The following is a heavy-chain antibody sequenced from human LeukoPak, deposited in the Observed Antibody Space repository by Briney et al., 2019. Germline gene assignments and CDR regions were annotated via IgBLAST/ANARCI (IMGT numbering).Heavy chain of an antibody. V-gene: IGHV3-23*01. CDR3: AKYYSTSGSSGGRVFDY. J-gene: IGHJ4*02. D-gene: IGHD3-10*01. CDR1: GFTFSDHY. Sequence: GGSLRLSCAASGFTFSDHYMDWVRQAPGKGLEWVSTIGSSAGDTHYADSVKGRFTISRDNSKNSLYLQMNSLRAEDTAVYYCAKYYSTSGSSGGRVFDYWGQGSLVTVSS. CDR2: IGSSAGDT.